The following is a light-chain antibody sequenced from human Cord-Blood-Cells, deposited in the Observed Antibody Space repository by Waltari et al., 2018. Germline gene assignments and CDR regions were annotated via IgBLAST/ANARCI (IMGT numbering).Light chain of an antibody. CDR2: GNS. Sequence: QPPSVSGAPGQRVTISCTGSSSNIGAGYDVHWYQQLPGTAPKLLIYGNSNRPSGVPDRFSGSKSGTSASLAITGLQAEDEADYYCQSYDSSLSGSVVFGGGTKLTVL. J-gene: IGLJ2*01. V-gene: IGLV1-40*01. CDR1: SSNIGAGYD. CDR3: QSYDSSLSGSVV.